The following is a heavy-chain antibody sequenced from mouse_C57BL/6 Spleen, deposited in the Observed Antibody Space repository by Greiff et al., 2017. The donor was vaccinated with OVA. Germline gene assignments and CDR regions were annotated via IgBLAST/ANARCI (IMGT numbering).Heavy chain of an antibody. V-gene: IGHV1-15*01. D-gene: IGHD2-5*01. J-gene: IGHJ2*01. CDR3: TRDYSNYGIDY. CDR2: IDPETGGT. CDR1: GYTFTDYE. Sequence: VQLQESGAELVRPGASVTLSCKASGYTFTDYEMHWVKQTPVHGLEWIGAIDPETGGTAYNQKFKGKAILTADKSSSTAYMELRSLTSEDSAVYYCTRDYSNYGIDYWGQGTTLTVSS.